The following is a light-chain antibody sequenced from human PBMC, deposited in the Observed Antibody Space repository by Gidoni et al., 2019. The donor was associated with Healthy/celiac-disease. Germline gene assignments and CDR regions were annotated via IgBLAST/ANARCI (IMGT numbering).Light chain of an antibody. CDR2: KAS. J-gene: IGKJ2*01. CDR3: QQYNSYLYT. CDR1: QSISSW. V-gene: IGKV1-5*03. Sequence: DIQMTQSPSTLSASVGDRVTITCRASQSISSWLAWYQQKPGKAPKLLIYKASSLERGVPPRFSGSGSGTEFTLTISSLQPDDFATYYCQQYNSYLYTFGQGTKLEIK.